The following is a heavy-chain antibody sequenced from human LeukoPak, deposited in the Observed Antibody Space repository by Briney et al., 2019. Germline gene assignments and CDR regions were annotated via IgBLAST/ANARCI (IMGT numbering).Heavy chain of an antibody. CDR3: ARDFSATTVDAFDI. D-gene: IGHD4-17*01. J-gene: IGHJ3*02. V-gene: IGHV4-59*01. CDR2: IYYSGST. CDR1: GGSISSYY. Sequence: SETLSLTCTVSGGSISSYYWSWLRQPPGKGLEGLGYIYYSGSTNYNPSLKSRVTISVDTSKNQFSLKLSSVTAADTAVYYCARDFSATTVDAFDIWGQGTMVTVSS.